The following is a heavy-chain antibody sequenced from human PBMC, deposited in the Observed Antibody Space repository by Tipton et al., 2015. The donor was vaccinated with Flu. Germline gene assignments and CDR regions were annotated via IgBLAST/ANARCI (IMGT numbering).Heavy chain of an antibody. V-gene: IGHV3-7*03. CDR2: IKQDGSEK. Sequence: SLRLSCAASGFTFSSYWMSWVRQAPGKGLEWVANIKQDGSEKYYVDSVKGRFTISRDNAKNSLYLQMNSLRAEDTAVYYCARLYYDFWSGHPDAFDIWGQGTMVTVSS. CDR1: GFTFSSYW. CDR3: ARLYYDFWSGHPDAFDI. J-gene: IGHJ3*02. D-gene: IGHD3-3*01.